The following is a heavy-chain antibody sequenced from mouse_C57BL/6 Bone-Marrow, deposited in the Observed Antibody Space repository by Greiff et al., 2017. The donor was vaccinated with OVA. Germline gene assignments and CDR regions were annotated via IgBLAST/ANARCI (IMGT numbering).Heavy chain of an antibody. Sequence: QVQLQQPGAELVKPGASVKLSCKASGYTFTSYWMQWAKQRPGQGLEWIGEIDPSDSYTNYNQKFKGKATLTVDTSSSTAYMQLSSLTSEDSAVYYCARGGYYDYAMDYWGQGTSVTVSS. J-gene: IGHJ4*01. V-gene: IGHV1-50*01. CDR3: ARGGYYDYAMDY. CDR1: GYTFTSYW. CDR2: IDPSDSYT. D-gene: IGHD2-3*01.